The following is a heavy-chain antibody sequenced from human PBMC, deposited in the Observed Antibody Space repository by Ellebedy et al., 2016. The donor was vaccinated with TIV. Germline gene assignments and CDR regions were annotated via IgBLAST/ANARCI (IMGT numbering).Heavy chain of an antibody. CDR3: AREVRGEHLHYFDS. CDR2: FYYSGSA. J-gene: IGHJ5*01. Sequence: SETLSLTCTVSGGSINTYYWSWIRQPPGKGLEWIGYFYYSGSADYNPSLKGRVTISGDPSKNQFSLKLSSLTAADTALYYCAREVRGEHLHYFDSWGHGTLVSVPS. D-gene: IGHD1-26*01. V-gene: IGHV4-59*12. CDR1: GGSINTYY.